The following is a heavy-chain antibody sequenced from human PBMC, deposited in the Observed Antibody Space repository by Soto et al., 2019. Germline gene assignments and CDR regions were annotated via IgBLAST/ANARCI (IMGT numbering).Heavy chain of an antibody. Sequence: PGVSLRLSCAASGFTFSSYSMNWVRQAPGKGLEWVSSISSSSSYIYYADSVKGRFTISRDNAKNSLYLQMNSLRAEDTAVYYCARGPPCTNGVCGMDVWGQGTTVTVSS. CDR2: ISSSSSYI. D-gene: IGHD2-8*01. CDR1: GFTFSSYS. J-gene: IGHJ6*02. CDR3: ARGPPCTNGVCGMDV. V-gene: IGHV3-21*01.